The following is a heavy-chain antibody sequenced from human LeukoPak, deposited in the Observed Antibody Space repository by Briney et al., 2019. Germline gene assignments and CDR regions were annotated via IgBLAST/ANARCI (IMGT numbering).Heavy chain of an antibody. CDR3: ARGSGFFLDLDY. V-gene: IGHV3-23*01. D-gene: IGHD3-22*01. CDR2: SSGPSGRT. Sequence: GGSLRLSCAASGFPFGTYAMSWVRQAPGKGLEWVAGSSGPSGRTYYADSVKGRFIIPRDSSKNTLYLQMNSLRVDDAAVYYCARGSGFFLDLDYWGQGTLVTVSS. CDR1: GFPFGTYA. J-gene: IGHJ4*02.